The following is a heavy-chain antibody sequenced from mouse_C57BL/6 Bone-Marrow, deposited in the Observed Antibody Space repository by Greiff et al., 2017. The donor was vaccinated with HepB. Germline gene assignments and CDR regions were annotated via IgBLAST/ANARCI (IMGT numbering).Heavy chain of an antibody. J-gene: IGHJ4*01. V-gene: IGHV14-2*01. D-gene: IGHD1-1*01. Sequence: EVQLQQSGAELVKPGASVKLSCTASGFNIKDYYMHWVKQRTEQGLEWIGRIDPEDGETKYAPKFQGKATIPADTSSNTAYLQLSSLTSEDTAVYYCASPYGRDYAMDYWGQGTSVTVSS. CDR2: IDPEDGET. CDR1: GFNIKDYY. CDR3: ASPYGRDYAMDY.